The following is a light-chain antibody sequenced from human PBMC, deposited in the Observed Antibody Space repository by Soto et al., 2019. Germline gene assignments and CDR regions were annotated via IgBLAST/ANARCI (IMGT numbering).Light chain of an antibody. V-gene: IGLV1-40*01. CDR2: GNS. CDR1: SSNIGAGYD. J-gene: IGLJ3*02. Sequence: QSVLTQPPSVSGAPGQRVTISCTGSSSNIGAGYDVHWYQQLPGTAPKLLIYGNSNRPSGVPDRFSGSKSGTSASLAITGLQDEDEADYYCQSYGSSLSGWVFVGGPKLTVL. CDR3: QSYGSSLSGWV.